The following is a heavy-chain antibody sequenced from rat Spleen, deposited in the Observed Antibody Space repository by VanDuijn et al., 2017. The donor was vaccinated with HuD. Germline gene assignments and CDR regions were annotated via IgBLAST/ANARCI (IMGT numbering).Heavy chain of an antibody. CDR1: GFTFNNYG. J-gene: IGHJ2*01. CDR3: ARRHYWYTDYFEY. D-gene: IGHD1-11*01. V-gene: IGHV5-29*01. CDR2: ISYDGIIT. Sequence: EVQLVESGGGLVQPGRSLKLSCAASGFTFNNYGMSWVRQAPTKGLEWVATISYDGIITLYRDSVRGRFTISRDNAKSTLSRQMDSLRSEDTATYYCARRHYWYTDYFEYWGQGVMVTVSS.